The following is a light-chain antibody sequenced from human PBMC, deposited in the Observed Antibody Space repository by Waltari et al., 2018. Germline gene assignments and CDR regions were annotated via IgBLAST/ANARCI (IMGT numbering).Light chain of an antibody. CDR3: AAWDDSLNGRWV. Sequence: QSVLTQPPSVSGTPGQRVTISCSGRASNIANNLFNWYQQFPGKAPKLLIYRSDQRPSGAPDRFSGSKSGTSASLAISGLQSEDEADYYCAAWDDSLNGRWVFGGGTKVTVL. CDR2: RSD. V-gene: IGLV1-44*01. J-gene: IGLJ3*02. CDR1: ASNIANNL.